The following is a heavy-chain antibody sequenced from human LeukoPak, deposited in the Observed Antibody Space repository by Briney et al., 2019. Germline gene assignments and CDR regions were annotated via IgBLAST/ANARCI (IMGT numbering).Heavy chain of an antibody. CDR1: GFSFGIYW. CDR3: ARNEDYSDSTGYYSTFYLDS. CDR2: INEDGSEK. D-gene: IGHD3-22*01. Sequence: PGRSLRLSCEGTGFSFGIYWMSWVRQAPGKGLEWVANINEDGSEKYYVDSVKGRFTISRDNGKNALYLQMKSLRAEDTAVYYCARNEDYSDSTGYYSTFYLDSWGQGTLVTVSS. J-gene: IGHJ4*02. V-gene: IGHV3-7*01.